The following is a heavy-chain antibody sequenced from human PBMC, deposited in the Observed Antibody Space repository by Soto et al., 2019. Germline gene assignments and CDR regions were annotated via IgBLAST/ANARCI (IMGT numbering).Heavy chain of an antibody. J-gene: IGHJ4*02. CDR1: GGSISSGNYY. V-gene: IGHV4-30-4*01. D-gene: IGHD2-15*01. CDR3: ARVDSRDGHSDY. CDR2: IYYSGST. Sequence: SETLSLTCTVSGGSISSGNYYWSWIRQPPGKGLEWIGYIYYSGSTYYNPSLKSRVTISVDTSKNQFSLKLSSVTAADTAVYYCARVDSRDGHSDYWGQGTLVTV.